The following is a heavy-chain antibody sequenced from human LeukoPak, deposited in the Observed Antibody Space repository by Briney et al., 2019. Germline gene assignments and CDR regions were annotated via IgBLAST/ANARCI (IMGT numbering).Heavy chain of an antibody. J-gene: IGHJ4*02. V-gene: IGHV4-59*01. CDR1: GGSISSYY. D-gene: IGHD3-22*01. Sequence: PSETLSLTCTVSGGSISSYYWSWIRQPPGKGLEWIGYIYYSGSTNYNRSLKSRVTISVDTSKNQFSLKLSSVTAADTAVYYCARGDSSGCSLYFDYWGQGTLVTVSS. CDR2: IYYSGST. CDR3: ARGDSSGCSLYFDY.